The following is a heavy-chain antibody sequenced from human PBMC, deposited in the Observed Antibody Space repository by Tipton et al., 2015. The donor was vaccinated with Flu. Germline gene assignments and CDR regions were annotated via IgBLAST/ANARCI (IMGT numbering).Heavy chain of an antibody. D-gene: IGHD5-18*01. CDR3: ASLVDTAMAHYYYYGMDV. Sequence: SLRLSCAASGFTFSDYYMSWIRQAPGKGLEWVSYISSSGSTIYYADSVKGRFTISRDNAKNSLYLQMNSLRAEDTAVYYCASLVDTAMAHYYYYGMDVWGQGTTVNVSS. J-gene: IGHJ6*02. CDR2: ISSSGSTI. V-gene: IGHV3-11*01. CDR1: GFTFSDYY.